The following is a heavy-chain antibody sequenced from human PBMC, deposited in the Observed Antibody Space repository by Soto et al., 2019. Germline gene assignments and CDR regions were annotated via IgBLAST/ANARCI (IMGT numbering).Heavy chain of an antibody. Sequence: ASVKVSCKASGYTFTGYYMHWVRQAPGQGLEWMGWINPNSGGTNYAQKFQGWVTMTRDTSISTAYMELSRLRSDDTAVYYCARGGRAGLLILSYYYCGMEVLGQGTRVNVSS. V-gene: IGHV1-2*04. D-gene: IGHD3-22*01. J-gene: IGHJ6*01. CDR2: INPNSGGT. CDR1: GYTFTGYY. CDR3: ARGGRAGLLILSYYYCGMEV.